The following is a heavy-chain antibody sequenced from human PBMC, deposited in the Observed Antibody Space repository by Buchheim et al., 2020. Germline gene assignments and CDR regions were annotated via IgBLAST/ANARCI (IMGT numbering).Heavy chain of an antibody. CDR3: ARVQLLADDIFDI. CDR1: QFTFNTYW. D-gene: IGHD2-2*01. J-gene: IGHJ3*02. V-gene: IGHV3-74*01. CDR2: ISSDGSSI. Sequence: EVQLVESGGGLVQPGGSLRLSCAASQFTFNTYWMHWVRQVPGKGLVWVSRISSDGSSISYADSVKGRFPISRDNAKNKLYLQMDGLRAEDTAIYYCARVQLLADDIFDIWGQGT.